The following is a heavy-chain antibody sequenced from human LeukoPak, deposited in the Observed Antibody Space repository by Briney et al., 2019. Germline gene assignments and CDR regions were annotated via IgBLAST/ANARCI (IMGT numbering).Heavy chain of an antibody. CDR2: IYYSGST. D-gene: IGHD6-13*01. J-gene: IGHJ3*02. CDR3: AKGGIRSGAFDI. Sequence: KPSESRSLTCTVSGGSISNYFWTWIRQPPGKGLEWIGYIYYSGSTNYNPSLKSRVTISVDTSKNQFSLKLSSVTAADTAVYFCAKGGIRSGAFDIWGHGKPVTVSS. V-gene: IGHV4-59*01. CDR1: GGSISNYF.